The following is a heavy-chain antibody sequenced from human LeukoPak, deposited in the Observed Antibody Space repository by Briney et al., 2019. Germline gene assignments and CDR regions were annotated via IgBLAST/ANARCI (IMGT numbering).Heavy chain of an antibody. Sequence: ASVKVSCKAAGYTFSGYYMFWVRQAPGQGLEWMGRINPNSGGTNYAQKFQGRVTMTRDTSISTAYMELSRLRSDDTAVYYCARGYCSGGSCYSVENWFDPWGQGTLVTVSS. J-gene: IGHJ5*02. D-gene: IGHD2-15*01. CDR3: ARGYCSGGSCYSVENWFDP. CDR2: INPNSGGT. V-gene: IGHV1-2*06. CDR1: GYTFSGYY.